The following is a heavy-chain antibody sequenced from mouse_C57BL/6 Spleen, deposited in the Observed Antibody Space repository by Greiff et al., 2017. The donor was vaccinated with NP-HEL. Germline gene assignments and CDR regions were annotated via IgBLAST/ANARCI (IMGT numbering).Heavy chain of an antibody. CDR1: GYAFSSSW. D-gene: IGHD2-4*01. Sequence: VQLQQSGPELVKPGASVKISCKASGYAFSSSWMNWVKQRPGKGLEWIGRIYPGDGDTNYNGKFKGKATLTADKSSSTAYMQLSSLTSEDSAVYFCARDDYDGRGYYAMAYWGQGTSVTGSS. V-gene: IGHV1-82*01. J-gene: IGHJ4*01. CDR3: ARDDYDGRGYYAMAY. CDR2: IYPGDGDT.